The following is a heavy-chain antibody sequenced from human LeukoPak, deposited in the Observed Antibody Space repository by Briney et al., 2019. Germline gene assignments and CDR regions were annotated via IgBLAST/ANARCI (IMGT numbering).Heavy chain of an antibody. Sequence: GASVKVSCKASGYTFTSYGITWVRQAPGQGLEWMGWISGYNANTNYAQKLQGRVTMTTDTSTSTAYMELRSLRSDDTAVYYCARDSLMGYSYAKTDYWGQGTLVIFSS. CDR3: ARDSLMGYSYAKTDY. CDR2: ISGYNANT. CDR1: GYTFTSYG. J-gene: IGHJ4*02. D-gene: IGHD5-18*01. V-gene: IGHV1-18*01.